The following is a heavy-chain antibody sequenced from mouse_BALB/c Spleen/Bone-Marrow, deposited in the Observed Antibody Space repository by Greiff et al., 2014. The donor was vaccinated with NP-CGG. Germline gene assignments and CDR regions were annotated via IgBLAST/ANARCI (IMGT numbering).Heavy chain of an antibody. CDR3: ARITTATGAMDY. V-gene: IGHV2-9*02. CDR1: GFSLTNYG. D-gene: IGHD1-2*01. CDR2: IWADRST. Sequence: VQLQQSGPGLVAPSQSLSITCTVSGFSLTNYGVHWVRQPPGKGLEWLGVIWADRSTNYNSALMSRLSISKDNSKSQVFFKMNSLQTDDTAMFYCARITTATGAMDYWGRGTSVTVSS. J-gene: IGHJ4*01.